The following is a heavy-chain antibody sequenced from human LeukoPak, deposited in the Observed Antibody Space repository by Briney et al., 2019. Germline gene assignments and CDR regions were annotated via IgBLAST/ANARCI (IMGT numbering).Heavy chain of an antibody. CDR2: INHSGST. V-gene: IGHV4-34*01. CDR1: GGSFSGYY. Sequence: SETLSLTCAVYGGSFSGYYWSWIRQPPGKGLEWIGEINHSGSTNYNPSLKSRVTISVDTSKNQFSLKLSSVTAADTAVYYCARGRLYDSSGCSTANFDYWGQGTLVTVSS. J-gene: IGHJ4*02. CDR3: ARGRLYDSSGCSTANFDY. D-gene: IGHD3-22*01.